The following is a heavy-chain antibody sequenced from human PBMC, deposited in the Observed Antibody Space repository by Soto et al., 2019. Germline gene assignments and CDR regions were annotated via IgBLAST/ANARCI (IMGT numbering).Heavy chain of an antibody. CDR2: ISGSGGGT. V-gene: IGHV3-23*01. D-gene: IGHD3-10*02. CDR1: GFTFSSYA. CDR3: AKSRCSGSYFNPSDVLDF. J-gene: IGHJ3*01. Sequence: GGSLRLSCAASGFTFSSYAMSWVGQAPGKGLEWVSSISGSGGGTYYADSVRGRFTISRDNSKNTLSLQMNSLSAEDTAVYYCAKSRCSGSYFNPSDVLDFCGQRTMLT.